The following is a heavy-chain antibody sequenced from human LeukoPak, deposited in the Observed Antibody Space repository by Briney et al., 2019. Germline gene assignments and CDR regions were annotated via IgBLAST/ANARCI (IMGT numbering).Heavy chain of an antibody. CDR3: TRGPSGHGMDV. CDR2: IGKAGDT. D-gene: IGHD5-12*01. V-gene: IGHV3-13*04. CDR1: GLSFSSYD. J-gene: IGHJ6*02. Sequence: TGGSLRLSCAASGLSFSSYDMHWVRQVTGKGLEWVSAIGKAGDTYYAGPVEGRFTISRENAKNSLYLQMNSLRVGDTAVYYCTRGPSGHGMDVWGQGTTVTVSS.